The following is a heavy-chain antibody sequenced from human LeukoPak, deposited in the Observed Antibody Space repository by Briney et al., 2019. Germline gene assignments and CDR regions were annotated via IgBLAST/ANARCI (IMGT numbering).Heavy chain of an antibody. V-gene: IGHV4-34*01. CDR2: INHSGST. CDR3: ARGFNFWSGYKHHIYYMDV. Sequence: SETLSLTRAVYGGSFSGYYWSWIRQPPGKGLEWIGEINHSGSTNYNPSLKSRVTISVDTSKNQFSLKLSSVTAADTAVYYCARGFNFWSGYKHHIYYMDVWGKGTTVTVSS. J-gene: IGHJ6*03. CDR1: GGSFSGYY. D-gene: IGHD3-3*01.